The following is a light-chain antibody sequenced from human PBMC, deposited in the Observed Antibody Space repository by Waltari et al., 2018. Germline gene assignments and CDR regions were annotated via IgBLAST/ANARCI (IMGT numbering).Light chain of an antibody. CDR3: AAWDDSLTGPV. CDR2: TNQ. CDR1: SSNVGTNY. J-gene: IGLJ3*02. Sequence: QSTLTQPPSASGAPGQTVTISCSGRSSNVGTNYVFWSRQLPGPAPKPLIYTNQRRPSVVPDRFPCSKSCTSASLAISGLRSEDEATYYCAAWDDSLTGPVVGGGTRVTVL. V-gene: IGLV1-47*02.